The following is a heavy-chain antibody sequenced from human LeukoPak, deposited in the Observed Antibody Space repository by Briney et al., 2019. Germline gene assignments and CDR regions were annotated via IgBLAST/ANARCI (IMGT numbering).Heavy chain of an antibody. CDR2: INPSGGST. Sequence: ASVKVSCKASGYTFTSYYMLWVRQAPGQGLEWMGIINPSGGSTSYAQKFQGRVTMTRDTSTSTVYMELSSLRSEDTAVCYCARGTEAAGREGWFDPWGQGTLVTVSS. CDR3: ARGTEAAGREGWFDP. CDR1: GYTFTSYY. D-gene: IGHD1-1*01. V-gene: IGHV1-46*01. J-gene: IGHJ5*02.